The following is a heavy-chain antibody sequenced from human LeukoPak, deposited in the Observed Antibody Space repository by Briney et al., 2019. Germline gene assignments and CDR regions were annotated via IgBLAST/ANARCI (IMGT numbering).Heavy chain of an antibody. CDR3: TRGKGDQGWY. CDR1: GFTFSSYS. D-gene: IGHD2-15*01. Sequence: GGSLRLSCAASGFTFSSYSMNWVRQAPGKGLEWVSYISSSSSTIYYADSVKGRFTISRDNAKNSLYLQMNSLKAEDTAVYYCTRGKGDQGWYWGQGTLVTVSS. J-gene: IGHJ4*01. V-gene: IGHV3-48*01. CDR2: ISSSSSTI.